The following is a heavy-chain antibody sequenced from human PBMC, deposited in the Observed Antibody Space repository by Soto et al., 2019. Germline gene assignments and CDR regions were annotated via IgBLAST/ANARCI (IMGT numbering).Heavy chain of an antibody. D-gene: IGHD3-10*01. Sequence: SETLSLTCSVPGASINNVAYYWGWIRHPPVKGLECGGTFYYKENTYYNPSLRSRVAISVDTAKNQFSLNLRSVTAADTDVYFCARRERYYGSPGWFDPWGQGTLLTVS. CDR3: ARRERYYGSPGWFDP. CDR2: FYYKENT. CDR1: GASINNVAYY. V-gene: IGHV4-39*01. J-gene: IGHJ5*01.